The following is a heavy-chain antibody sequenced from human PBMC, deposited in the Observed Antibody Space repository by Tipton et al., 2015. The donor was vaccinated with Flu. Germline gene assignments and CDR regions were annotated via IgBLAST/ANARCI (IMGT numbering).Heavy chain of an antibody. D-gene: IGHD3-10*01. J-gene: IGHJ4*02. CDR3: ARAQDYYGSGSYVH. Sequence: TLSLTCIVSGGSVSSGGSYWSWIRQHPGKGLEWIGNNYYSGNTFYNPSLKSRLIISLDKSNNQFSLKLTSVTAADTAVYYCARAQDYYGSGSYVHWGQGTLVTVSS. CDR1: GGSVSSGGSY. CDR2: NYYSGNT. V-gene: IGHV4-31*03.